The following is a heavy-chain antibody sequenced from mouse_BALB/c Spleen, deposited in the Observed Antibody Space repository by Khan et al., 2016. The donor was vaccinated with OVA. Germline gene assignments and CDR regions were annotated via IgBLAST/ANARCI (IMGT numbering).Heavy chain of an antibody. Sequence: QVQLKESGPGLVQPSQSLSITCTASVFSLTNYGVHWVRQSPGKGLEWLGMIWSGGSTVYNATFITRLSISKDDSKSQVFFKMNRLQVSDSAVYYCTRNTNAYFDYWGQGTTLTVSS. V-gene: IGHV2-2*02. CDR2: IWSGGST. J-gene: IGHJ2*01. CDR3: TRNTNAYFDY. D-gene: IGHD2-12*01. CDR1: VFSLTNYG.